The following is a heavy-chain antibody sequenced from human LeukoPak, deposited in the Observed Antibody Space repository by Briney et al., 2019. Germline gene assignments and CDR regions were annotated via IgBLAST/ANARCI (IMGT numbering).Heavy chain of an antibody. V-gene: IGHV3-33*01. J-gene: IGHJ4*02. CDR3: ARDRYSSGWYVNY. CDR1: GFTFSTYG. D-gene: IGHD6-19*01. CDR2: IWFDGSNK. Sequence: GRSLRLSCAASGFTFSTYGMHWVRQAPGKGLEWVAVIWFDGSNKNYADSVKGRFTISRDNSKNTLYLQMNSLRAEDTAVYYCARDRYSSGWYVNYWGQGALATVSS.